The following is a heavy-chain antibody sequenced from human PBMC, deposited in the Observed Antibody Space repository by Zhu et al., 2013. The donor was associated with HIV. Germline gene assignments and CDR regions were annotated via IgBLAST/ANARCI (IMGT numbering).Heavy chain of an antibody. CDR3: ARAGLGIVVVVAEQVDY. CDR1: GFTFSSYA. V-gene: IGHV3-30-3*01. Sequence: QVQLVESGGGVVQPGRSLRLSCAASGFTFSSYAMHWVRQAPGKGLEWVAVISYDGSNKYYADSVKGRFTISRDNSKNTLYLQMNSLRAEDTAVYYCARAGLGIVVVVAEQVDYWGQGTLVTVSS. CDR2: ISYDGSNK. D-gene: IGHD2-15*01. J-gene: IGHJ4*02.